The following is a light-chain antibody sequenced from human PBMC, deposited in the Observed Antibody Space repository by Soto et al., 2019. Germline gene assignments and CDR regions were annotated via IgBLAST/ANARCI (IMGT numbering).Light chain of an antibody. V-gene: IGLV2-14*01. CDR3: SSYTISSSWV. J-gene: IGLJ3*02. CDR1: SSDVGGYNY. CDR2: EVS. Sequence: QSALTQPASASGSPGQSITISCTGTSSDVGGYNYVSWYQQHPGKAPKIMIYEVSNRPSGVSNRFSGSKSGNTASLTISGLQAEDEADYYCSSYTISSSWVFGGGTKVTVL.